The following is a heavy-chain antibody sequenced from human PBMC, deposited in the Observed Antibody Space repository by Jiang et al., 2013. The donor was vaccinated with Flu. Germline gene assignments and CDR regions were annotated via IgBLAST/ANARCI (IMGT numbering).Heavy chain of an antibody. D-gene: IGHD1-1*01. J-gene: IGHJ4*02. V-gene: IGHV7-4-1*02. Sequence: YAMNWVRQALDKGLSGWDGSTPTLGTQRMPRASQDGLSSPLDTSVSTAYLQISSLKAEDTAVYYCARETGTTGDFDYWGQGTLVTVSS. CDR1: YA. CDR2: STPTLGT. CDR3: ARETGTTGDFDY.